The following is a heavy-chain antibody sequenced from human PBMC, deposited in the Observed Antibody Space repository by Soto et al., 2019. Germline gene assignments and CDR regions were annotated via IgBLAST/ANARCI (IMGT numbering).Heavy chain of an antibody. CDR1: GFTFSNHG. CDR2: LSRGGGST. CDR3: ARDGQYRTDGFDI. J-gene: IGHJ3*02. V-gene: IGHV3-23*01. D-gene: IGHD5-12*01. Sequence: EAQLLDSGGGSVQPGGSLRLSCSAPGFTFSNHGMRWIRQAPGKGLEWISGLSRGGGSTYYVDSVKGRFTISRDNAKNTLDLIMKSLRVEDTALYYCARDGQYRTDGFDIWGQGTMVTVSS.